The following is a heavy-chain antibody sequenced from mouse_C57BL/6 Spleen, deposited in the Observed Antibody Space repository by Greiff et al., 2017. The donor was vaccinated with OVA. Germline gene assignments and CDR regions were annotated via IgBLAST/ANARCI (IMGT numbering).Heavy chain of an antibody. CDR1: GYSITSGYY. Sequence: ESGPGLVKPSQSLSLTCSVTGYSITSGYYWNWIRQFPGNKLEWMGYISYDGSNNYNPSLKNRISITRDTSKNQFFLKLNSVTTEDTATYYCAREDSNYEGFAYWGQGTLVTASA. CDR3: AREDSNYEGFAY. V-gene: IGHV3-6*01. D-gene: IGHD2-5*01. CDR2: ISYDGSN. J-gene: IGHJ3*01.